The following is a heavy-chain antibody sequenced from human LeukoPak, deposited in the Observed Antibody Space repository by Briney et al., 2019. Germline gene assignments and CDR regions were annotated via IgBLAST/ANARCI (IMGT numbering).Heavy chain of an antibody. D-gene: IGHD3-22*01. J-gene: IGHJ4*02. Sequence: SVKVSCKASGGTFSSYAISWVRQAPGQGLEWMGGIIPIFGTANYAQKFQGRVTITADESTSTAYMELSSLRSEDTAVYYCARSPYYYDSSGYQMGYSDYWGQGTLVTVSS. CDR1: GGTFSSYA. CDR3: ARSPYYYDSSGYQMGYSDY. V-gene: IGHV1-69*01. CDR2: IIPIFGTA.